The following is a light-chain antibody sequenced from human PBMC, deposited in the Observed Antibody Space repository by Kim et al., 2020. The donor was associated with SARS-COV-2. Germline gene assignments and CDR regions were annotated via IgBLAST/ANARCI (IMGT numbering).Light chain of an antibody. CDR2: GAS. CDR1: LSVIGS. J-gene: IGKJ1*01. V-gene: IGKV3-15*01. Sequence: PGETATHSSRASLSVIGSLAWYQKKPGQAPRLLIYGASTRAAGVPARFSGSGSGTEFTLTITSLQSEDYAVYYCQQYSNWPRTFGQGTKVDIK. CDR3: QQYSNWPRT.